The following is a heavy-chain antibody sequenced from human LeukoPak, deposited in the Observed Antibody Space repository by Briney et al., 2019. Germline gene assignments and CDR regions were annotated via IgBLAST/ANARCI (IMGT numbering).Heavy chain of an antibody. D-gene: IGHD5-12*01. CDR1: GFTFSSYA. Sequence: PGGSLRLSCAASGFTFSSYAMTWVRQAPGKGLEWVSAISGSGDRTYFADSVKGRFTVSRDNSKNTLYLQMNSLRAEDTAVYYCAKRPYQYYSGYDYWGQGTLVTVSS. V-gene: IGHV3-23*01. CDR2: ISGSGDRT. J-gene: IGHJ4*02. CDR3: AKRPYQYYSGYDY.